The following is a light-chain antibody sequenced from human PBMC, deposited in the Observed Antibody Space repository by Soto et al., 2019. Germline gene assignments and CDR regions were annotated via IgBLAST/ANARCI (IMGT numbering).Light chain of an antibody. CDR3: QQFSSYPLT. J-gene: IGKJ4*01. CDR2: GAS. Sequence: EIVLTQSPGTLSLSPGERATLSCRASQSVSSSYLAWYQQKPGQAPRLLIYGASSRATGIPDRFSGSGSGTDFTLTISRLEPEDFAVYYCQQFSSYPLTFGGGTMVDI. CDR1: QSVSSSY. V-gene: IGKV3-20*01.